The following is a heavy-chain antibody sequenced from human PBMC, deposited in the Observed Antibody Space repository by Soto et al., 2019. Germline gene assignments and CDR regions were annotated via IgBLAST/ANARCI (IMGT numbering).Heavy chain of an antibody. CDR2: IFPTDSDT. D-gene: IGHD4-17*01. V-gene: IGHV5-51*01. J-gene: IGHJ4*02. CDR1: GYSFATFW. CDR3: ATPYGGFDY. Sequence: GESLKISCEASGYSFATFWIGWVRQMPGKGLEWMGIIFPTDSDTRYSPSFQGQVTILADKSISTAYLQWSSLKASDTAIYYCATPYGGFDYWGQGTVVTVSS.